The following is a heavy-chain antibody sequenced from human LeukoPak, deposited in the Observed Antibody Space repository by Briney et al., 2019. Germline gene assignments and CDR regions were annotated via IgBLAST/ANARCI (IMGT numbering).Heavy chain of an antibody. Sequence: GESLKISCEGSGYIFTTYWIAWVRQMPGKGLEWMGIIYPGDSDTRYSPSFQGQVTISADKSISTAYLQWGSLKASDTAMYYCAGTIAAAGTDTFDVWGQGTMVTVSS. D-gene: IGHD6-13*01. CDR2: IYPGDSDT. J-gene: IGHJ3*01. V-gene: IGHV5-51*01. CDR1: GYIFTTYW. CDR3: AGTIAAAGTDTFDV.